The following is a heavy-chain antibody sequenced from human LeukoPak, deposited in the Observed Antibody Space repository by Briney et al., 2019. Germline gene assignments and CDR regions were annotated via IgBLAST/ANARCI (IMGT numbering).Heavy chain of an antibody. D-gene: IGHD3-10*01. J-gene: IGHJ5*02. Sequence: SETLSLTCAVSGGSISSTSWWSWVRQTPGKGLEWIGEIFHSGNTNYNPSLKRRVTISIDKSKNQFSLKLSSVTAAATAVYYCARDKATGSRTWFDPWGQGTLVTVSS. V-gene: IGHV4-4*02. CDR1: GGSISSTSW. CDR3: ARDKATGSRTWFDP. CDR2: IFHSGNT.